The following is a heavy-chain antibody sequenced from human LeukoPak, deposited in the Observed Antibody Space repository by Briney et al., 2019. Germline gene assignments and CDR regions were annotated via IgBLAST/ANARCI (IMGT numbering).Heavy chain of an antibody. J-gene: IGHJ6*03. V-gene: IGHV4-34*01. CDR2: INHSGST. Sequence: SETLSLTCAVYGGSFSGYYWSWIRQPPGKGLEWIGEINHSGSTNYNPSLKSRVTISVDTSKNQFSLKRSSVTAADTAVYYCARGSRYCIGGSCYSGSGGYYYYYMDVWGKGTTVAVSS. D-gene: IGHD2-15*01. CDR3: ARGSRYCIGGSCYSGSGGYYYYYMDV. CDR1: GGSFSGYY.